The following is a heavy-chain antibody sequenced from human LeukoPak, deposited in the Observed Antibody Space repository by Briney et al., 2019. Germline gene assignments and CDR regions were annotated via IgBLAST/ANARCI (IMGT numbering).Heavy chain of an antibody. CDR1: EFTFSSYE. CDR3: ARDSGSYRGFDY. V-gene: IGHV3-48*03. CDR2: ISSRGSSI. J-gene: IGHJ4*02. D-gene: IGHD1-26*01. Sequence: PGGSLRFSCAASEFTFSSYEMNWVRQAPGKGLEWISFISSRGSSIYYADSVKGRFTISRDNAKNSLYLQMNSLRAEDTAVYYCARDSGSYRGFDYWGQGTLVTVSS.